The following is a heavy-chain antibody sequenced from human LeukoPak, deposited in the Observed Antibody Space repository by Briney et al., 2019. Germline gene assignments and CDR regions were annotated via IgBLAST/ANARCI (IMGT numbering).Heavy chain of an antibody. CDR1: GGSISSSSYY. J-gene: IGHJ4*02. D-gene: IGHD2-21*01. CDR3: ARGILPFDY. Sequence: SETLSLTCTVSGGSISSSSYYWGWIRQPPGKGLEWIGSIYYSGSTYYNPSLKSRVTISVDTSKNQFSLKLSSVTAADTAVYYCARGILPFDYWGQGTLVTVSS. V-gene: IGHV4-39*07. CDR2: IYYSGST.